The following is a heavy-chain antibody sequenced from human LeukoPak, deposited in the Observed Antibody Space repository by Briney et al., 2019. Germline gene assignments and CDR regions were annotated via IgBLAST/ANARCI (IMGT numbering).Heavy chain of an antibody. J-gene: IGHJ4*02. CDR2: IYPGDSDT. D-gene: IGHD1-26*01. CDR1: GYSFTSYW. V-gene: IGHV5-51*01. CDR3: ARRKGGSYGNFDY. Sequence: GESLKISCKGSGYSFTSYWVGWVRQMPGKGLEWMGIIYPGDSDTRYSPSFQGQVTISADKSISTASLQWRRLKASDTAMYYCARRKGGSYGNFDYWGQGTLVTVSS.